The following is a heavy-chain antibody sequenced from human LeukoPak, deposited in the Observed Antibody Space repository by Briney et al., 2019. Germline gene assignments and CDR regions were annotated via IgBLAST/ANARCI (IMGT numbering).Heavy chain of an antibody. Sequence: GGSLRLSCAASGFTFSSYGMHWVRQAPGKGLEWVAFIRYDGSSKYYADSVKGRFTISRDNSKNTLYLQMNSLRAEDTAVYYCASLYYGDYDFWGQGTLVTVSS. CDR1: GFTFSSYG. CDR3: ASLYYGDYDF. J-gene: IGHJ4*02. CDR2: IRYDGSSK. V-gene: IGHV3-30*02. D-gene: IGHD4-17*01.